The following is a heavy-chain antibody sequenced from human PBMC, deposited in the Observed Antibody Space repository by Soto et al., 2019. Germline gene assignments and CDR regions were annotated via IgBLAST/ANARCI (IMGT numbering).Heavy chain of an antibody. J-gene: IGHJ1*01. CDR1: GYSFTNYW. V-gene: IGHV5-10-1*01. CDR3: SKFKYSTSVRYLQH. D-gene: IGHD6-6*01. CDR2: IDPSDSYT. Sequence: PGESLKISCKGSGYSFTNYWINWVRQMPGKGLEWMGTIDPSDSYTNYSPSFQGHVTISADKSISTAYLQWTSLKASDTAIYYCSKFKYSTSVRYLQHWGQGTPVTVSS.